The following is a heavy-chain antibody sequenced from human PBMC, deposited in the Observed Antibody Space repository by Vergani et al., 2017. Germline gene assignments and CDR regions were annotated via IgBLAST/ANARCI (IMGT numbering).Heavy chain of an antibody. CDR1: GFTFSSYW. J-gene: IGHJ6*03. V-gene: IGHV3-7*01. Sequence: VEAGGGLVQPGGSLRLSCTASGFTFSSYWMSWVRQAPGKGLEGVANIKQDGSEKYYVDSVKGRFTISRDNAKNSLYLQMNSLRAEDTAVYYCAREGPDYYYYYMDVWGKGTTVTVSS. CDR2: IKQDGSEK. CDR3: AREGPDYYYYYMDV.